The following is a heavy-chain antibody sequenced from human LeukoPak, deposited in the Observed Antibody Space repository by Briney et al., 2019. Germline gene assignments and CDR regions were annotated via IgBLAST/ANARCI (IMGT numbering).Heavy chain of an antibody. CDR2: INHSGST. CDR1: GGSFSGYY. D-gene: IGHD6-19*01. V-gene: IGHV4-34*01. Sequence: KPSETLSLTCAVYGGSFSGYYWSWIRQPPGKGLEWIGEINHSGSTNYNPSLKSRVTISVDTSKNQFSLKLSSVTAADTAVYYCARSYSSGWYLFDYWGQGTLVTVSS. CDR3: ARSYSSGWYLFDY. J-gene: IGHJ4*02.